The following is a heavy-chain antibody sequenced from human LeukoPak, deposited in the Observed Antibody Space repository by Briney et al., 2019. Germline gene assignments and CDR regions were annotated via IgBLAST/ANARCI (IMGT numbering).Heavy chain of an antibody. CDR3: ARRGRDITMVRGVRNPYFDY. J-gene: IGHJ4*02. D-gene: IGHD3-10*01. V-gene: IGHV4-39*07. Sequence: SETLSLTCTVSGGSISSSSYYWGWIRQPPGKGLEWIGSIYYSGSTYYNPSLKSRVTISVDTSKNQFSLKLSSVTAADTAVYYCARRGRDITMVRGVRNPYFDYWGQGTLVTVSS. CDR2: IYYSGST. CDR1: GGSISSSSYY.